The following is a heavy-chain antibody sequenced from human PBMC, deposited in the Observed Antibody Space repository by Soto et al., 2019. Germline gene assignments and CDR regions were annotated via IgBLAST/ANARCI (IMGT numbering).Heavy chain of an antibody. Sequence: EVQLLESGGGLVQPGGFLRLSCAASGLTFSNYAMSWVRQAPGKGLEWVSSIGGRGDNTYYADSVEGRFTISRDISKNALYLQMSSVRVDDTAVYYWANYYDSSGYPSGFFQHWGQGTLVTVSS. CDR3: ANYYDSSGYPSGFFQH. D-gene: IGHD3-22*01. CDR1: GLTFSNYA. CDR2: IGGRGDNT. V-gene: IGHV3-23*01. J-gene: IGHJ1*01.